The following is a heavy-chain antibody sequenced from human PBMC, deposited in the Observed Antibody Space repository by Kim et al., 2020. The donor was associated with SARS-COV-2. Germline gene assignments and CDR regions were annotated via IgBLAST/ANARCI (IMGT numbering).Heavy chain of an antibody. J-gene: IGHJ6*02. Sequence: SETLSLTCAVSGGSISSSNWWSWVRQPPGKGLEWIGEIYHSGSTNYNPSLKSRVTISVDKSKNQFSLKLSSVTAADTAVYYCARVTGDWAGWEIYYYYGMDVWGQGTTVTVSS. V-gene: IGHV4-4*02. CDR1: GGSISSSNW. D-gene: IGHD1-26*01. CDR2: IYHSGST. CDR3: ARVTGDWAGWEIYYYYGMDV.